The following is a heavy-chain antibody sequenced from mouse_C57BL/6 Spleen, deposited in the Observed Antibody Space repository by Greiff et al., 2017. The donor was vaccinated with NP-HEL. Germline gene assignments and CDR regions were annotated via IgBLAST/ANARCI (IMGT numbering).Heavy chain of an antibody. Sequence: EVQGVESGGGLVKPGGSLKLSCAASGFTFSDYGMHWVRQAPEKGLEWVAYISSGSSTIYYADTVKGRFTISRDNAKNTLFLQMTSLRSEDTAMYYCARTPRLNYYGSSHWYFDVWGTGTTVTVSS. CDR2: ISSGSSTI. J-gene: IGHJ1*03. V-gene: IGHV5-17*01. D-gene: IGHD1-1*01. CDR3: ARTPRLNYYGSSHWYFDV. CDR1: GFTFSDYG.